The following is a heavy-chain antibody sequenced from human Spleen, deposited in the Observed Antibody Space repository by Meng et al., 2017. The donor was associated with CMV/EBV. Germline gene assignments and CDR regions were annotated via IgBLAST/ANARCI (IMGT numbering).Heavy chain of an antibody. J-gene: IGHJ4*02. V-gene: IGHV4-4*07. Sequence: QVARREPCPCLVKTSQTLPLPCTVSGGSISSYYWSWIRQPAGKGLEWIGRIYTSGSTNYNPSLKSRVTMSVDTSKNQFSLKLSSVTAADTAVYYCARELAYYYDSNGYCLGYWGQGTLVTVSS. CDR1: GGSISSYY. CDR2: IYTSGST. D-gene: IGHD3-22*01. CDR3: ARELAYYYDSNGYCLGY.